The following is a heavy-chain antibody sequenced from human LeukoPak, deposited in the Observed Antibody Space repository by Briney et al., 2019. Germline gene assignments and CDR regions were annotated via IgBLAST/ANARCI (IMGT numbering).Heavy chain of an antibody. CDR1: GGSINNGGYY. CDR3: ARAGMYYDILTGYSISAFDI. CDR2: IYYSGST. D-gene: IGHD3-9*01. V-gene: IGHV4-31*03. Sequence: SETLSLTCIVFGGSINNGGYYWSWIRQHPGKGLEWIGYIYYSGSTYYNPSLKSRVTISVDTSKNQFSLKLSSVTAADTAVYFCARAGMYYDILTGYSISAFDIWGQGTMVTVSS. J-gene: IGHJ3*02.